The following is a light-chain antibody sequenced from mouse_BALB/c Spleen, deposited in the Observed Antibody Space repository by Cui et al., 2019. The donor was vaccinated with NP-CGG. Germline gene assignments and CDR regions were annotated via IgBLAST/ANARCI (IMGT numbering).Light chain of an antibody. CDR1: TGAVTTSNY. Sequence: QAVVTQESALTTSPGETVTLTCRSSTGAVTTSNYANWVQKKSDHLFTGLIGGTNNRTPGVPARFSGSLIGDKVALTITGAQTEDEAIYFCALWYSNHWVFGGGTKLTVL. V-gene: IGLV1*01. J-gene: IGLJ1*01. CDR3: ALWYSNHWV. CDR2: GTN.